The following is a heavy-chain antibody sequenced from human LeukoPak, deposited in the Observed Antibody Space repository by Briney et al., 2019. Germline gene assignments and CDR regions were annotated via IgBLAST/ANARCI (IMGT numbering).Heavy chain of an antibody. V-gene: IGHV3-33*01. CDR1: GFTFSSYG. Sequence: GRSLRLSCEASGFTFSSYGMHWVRQAPGKGLEWVAVIWYDGSNKYYADSVKGRFTISRDNSKNTLYLQMNSLRAEDTAVYYCAREGKVEAGTFDYWGQGTLVTVSS. D-gene: IGHD6-13*01. J-gene: IGHJ4*02. CDR3: AREGKVEAGTFDY. CDR2: IWYDGSNK.